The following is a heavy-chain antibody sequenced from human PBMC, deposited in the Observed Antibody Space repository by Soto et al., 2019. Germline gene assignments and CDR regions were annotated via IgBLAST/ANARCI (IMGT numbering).Heavy chain of an antibody. J-gene: IGHJ6*02. CDR2: IGTAGDT. CDR3: ARDLSEASYYYDSSGYYLPRFYYYGMDV. Sequence: PGGSLRLSCAASGFTFSSYDMHWVRQATGKGLEWVSAIGTAGDTYYPGSVKGRFTISRENAKNSLYLQMNSLRAEDTAVYYCARDLSEASYYYDSSGYYLPRFYYYGMDVWGQGTTVTVSS. CDR1: GFTFSSYD. V-gene: IGHV3-13*01. D-gene: IGHD3-22*01.